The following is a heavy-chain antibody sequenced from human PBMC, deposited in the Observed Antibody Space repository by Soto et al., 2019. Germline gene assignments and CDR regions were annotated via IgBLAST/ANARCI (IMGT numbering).Heavy chain of an antibody. CDR2: IYYSGST. J-gene: IGHJ4*02. V-gene: IGHV4-59*01. CDR3: ASQYYYDSSGYYFAY. CDR1: GGSISSYY. Sequence: TSETLSLTCTVSGGSISSYYWSWIRQPPGKGLEWIGYIYYSGSTNYNPSLKSRVTISVDTSKNQFSLKLSSVTAADTAVYYCASQYYYDSSGYYFAYWGQGTLVTVS. D-gene: IGHD3-22*01.